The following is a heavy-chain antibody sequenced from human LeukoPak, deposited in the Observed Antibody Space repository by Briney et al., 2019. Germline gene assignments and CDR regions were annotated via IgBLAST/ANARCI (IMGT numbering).Heavy chain of an antibody. CDR3: ANDLRNYYDTSVLS. D-gene: IGHD3-22*01. Sequence: PGGSLRLSCAASGFTFNNYAMTWVRQSPGKGLEWVSTIGGSGTTTYYADSVRGRFTISRDNSKTTLYLQLNSLRAEDTAVYYCANDLRNYYDTSVLSWDQGTLVTVSS. J-gene: IGHJ5*02. CDR2: IGGSGTTT. V-gene: IGHV3-23*01. CDR1: GFTFNNYA.